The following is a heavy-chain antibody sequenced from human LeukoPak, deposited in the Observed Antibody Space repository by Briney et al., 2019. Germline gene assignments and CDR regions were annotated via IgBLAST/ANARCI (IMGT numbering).Heavy chain of an antibody. V-gene: IGHV1-2*02. J-gene: IGHJ6*03. CDR1: GYTFTGYY. CDR3: AREGIAVAGNYYYYYYYMDV. Sequence: GASVKVSCKASGYTFTGYYMHWARQAPGQGLEWMGWINPNSGGTNYAQKFQGRVTMTRDTSISTAYMELSRLRSDDTAVYYCAREGIAVAGNYYYYYYYMDVWGKGTTVTVSS. CDR2: INPNSGGT. D-gene: IGHD6-19*01.